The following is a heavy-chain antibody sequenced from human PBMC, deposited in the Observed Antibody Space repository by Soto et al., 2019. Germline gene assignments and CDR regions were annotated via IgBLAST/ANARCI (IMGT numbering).Heavy chain of an antibody. CDR1: GGSIISFY. J-gene: IGHJ3*02. D-gene: IGHD1-1*01. CDR2: VSATETA. CDR3: AREFPGALERSRAFDI. V-gene: IGHV4-4*07. Sequence: LSLTCTVSGGSIISFYRSWIRQSAGKGLEWIGRVSATETASYNPSLRSRVTISADMSSNQFALILNSVTAADSAVYFCAREFPGALERSRAFDIWGQGTVVTVSS.